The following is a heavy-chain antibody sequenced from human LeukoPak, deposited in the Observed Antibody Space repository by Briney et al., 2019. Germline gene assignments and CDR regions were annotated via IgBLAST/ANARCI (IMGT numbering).Heavy chain of an antibody. Sequence: PETLSLTCTVSGGSISRSSYYWGWLRQPPGKGLEWIGSIYCSGSTYYNPTLKSRVTISVDTSKNQFALKLSSVTAADTAVYYCAREGTAGTNLNWFDPWGQGTLVTVSS. CDR3: AREGTAGTNLNWFDP. CDR1: GGSISRSSYY. CDR2: IYCSGST. J-gene: IGHJ5*02. V-gene: IGHV4-39*06. D-gene: IGHD1-1*01.